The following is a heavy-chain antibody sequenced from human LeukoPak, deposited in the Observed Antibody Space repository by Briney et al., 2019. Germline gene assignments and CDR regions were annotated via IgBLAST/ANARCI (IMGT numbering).Heavy chain of an antibody. CDR3: ARDPWYGSGSPHAFDI. J-gene: IGHJ3*02. CDR1: GYTFTSYY. CDR2: INPSGGST. V-gene: IGHV1-46*01. Sequence: ASVKVSCKASGYTFTSYYMHWVRQAPGQGLEWMGIINPSGGSTSYAQKFQGRVTMTRDTSTSTAYMELRSLRSDDTAVYYCARDPWYGSGSPHAFDIWGQGTMVTVSS. D-gene: IGHD3-10*01.